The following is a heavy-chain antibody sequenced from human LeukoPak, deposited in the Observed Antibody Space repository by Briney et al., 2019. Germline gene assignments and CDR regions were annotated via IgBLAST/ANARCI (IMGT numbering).Heavy chain of an antibody. CDR1: GYTFTSYA. D-gene: IGHD3-22*01. CDR3: ARSSGYYYYFDY. J-gene: IGHJ4*02. Sequence: ASVKVSCKAPGYTFTSYAMHWVRQAPGQRLEWMGWINAGNGNTKYSQKFQGRVTITRDTSASTAYMELSSLRSEDTAVYYCARSSGYYYYFDYWGQGTLVTVSS. V-gene: IGHV1-3*01. CDR2: INAGNGNT.